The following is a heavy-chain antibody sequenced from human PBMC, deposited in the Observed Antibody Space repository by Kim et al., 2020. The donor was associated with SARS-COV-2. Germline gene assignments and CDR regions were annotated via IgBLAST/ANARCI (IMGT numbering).Heavy chain of an antibody. D-gene: IGHD3-9*01. J-gene: IGHJ5*02. V-gene: IGHV1-69*13. CDR3: ARWGGVSGDYDILTGYLSYNWFDP. CDR1: GGTFSSYA. CDR2: IIPIFGTA. Sequence: SVKVSCKASGGTFSSYAISWVRQAPGQGLEWMGGIIPIFGTANYAQKFQGRVTITADESTSTAYMELSSLRSEDTAVYYCARWGGVSGDYDILTGYLSYNWFDPWGQGTLVTVSS.